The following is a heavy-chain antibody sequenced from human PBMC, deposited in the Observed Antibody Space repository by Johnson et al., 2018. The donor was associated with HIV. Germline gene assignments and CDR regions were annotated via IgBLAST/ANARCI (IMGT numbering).Heavy chain of an antibody. CDR3: ARDGSGLLELEGGDAFDI. V-gene: IGHV3-23*04. J-gene: IGHJ3*02. CDR1: GFTFSSYA. D-gene: IGHD3-10*01. CDR2: ISGSGGST. Sequence: VQLVESGGGLVQPGGSLRLSCAASGFTFSSYAMSWVRQAPGKGLEWVSAISGSGGSTYYADSVTGRFTTSRDNSKNTLYLQRNSLRTEDTAVYYCARDGSGLLELEGGDAFDIWGQGTMVTVSS.